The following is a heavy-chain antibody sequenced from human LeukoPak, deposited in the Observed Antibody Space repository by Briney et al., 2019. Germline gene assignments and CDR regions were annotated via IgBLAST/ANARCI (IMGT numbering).Heavy chain of an antibody. Sequence: GRFLRLSCAASGFTFDDYAMHWVRQAPGKGLEWVSGISRNSGSIGYADSVKGRFTTSRDNAKNSLYLQMNSLRAEDTALYYCAKDKYDILTGSDYWGQGTLVTVSS. D-gene: IGHD3-9*01. V-gene: IGHV3-9*01. J-gene: IGHJ4*02. CDR1: GFTFDDYA. CDR3: AKDKYDILTGSDY. CDR2: ISRNSGSI.